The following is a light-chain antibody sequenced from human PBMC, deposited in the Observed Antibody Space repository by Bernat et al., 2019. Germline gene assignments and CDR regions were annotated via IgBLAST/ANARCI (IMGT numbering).Light chain of an antibody. J-gene: IGKJ4*01. CDR3: QQYDSYPLT. CDR1: QAISIS. V-gene: IGKV1-16*01. CDR2: VAS. Sequence: DIQMTQSPSSLSASLGDTVTITCRASQAISISLAWFQQRPGKAPKSLIYVASNLRSGVPSRFTGSGSGTDFTLTISSLQPEDFGIYYCQQYDSYPLTFGGGTKVDVK.